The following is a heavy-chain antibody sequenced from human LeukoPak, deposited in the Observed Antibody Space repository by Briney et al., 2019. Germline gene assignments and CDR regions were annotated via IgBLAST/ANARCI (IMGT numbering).Heavy chain of an antibody. CDR2: TYYSGST. D-gene: IGHD6-13*01. J-gene: IGHJ4*02. CDR3: ARQDSSSWYSNYFDY. V-gene: IGHV4-59*08. CDR1: GGSISSYY. Sequence: PSETLSLTCTVSGGSISSYYWSWIRQPPGKGLEWIGYTYYSGSTNYNPSLRSRVTISVDTSKNQFALRPSSVTAADTAVYYCARQDSSSWYSNYFDYWGQGTLVSVSS.